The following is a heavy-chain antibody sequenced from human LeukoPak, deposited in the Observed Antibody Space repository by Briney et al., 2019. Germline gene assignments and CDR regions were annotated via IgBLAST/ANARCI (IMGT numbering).Heavy chain of an antibody. J-gene: IGHJ4*02. Sequence: PSETLSLTCSVSGGSISSSSYSWGWIRRPPGKGLEWIGSIYYSGSTYYNPSLKSRVTISVDTSKNQFSLKLSSVTAADTAVYYCARLTGGAQFDSWGQGTLVTVSS. D-gene: IGHD1-26*01. CDR3: ARLTGGAQFDS. CDR2: IYYSGST. CDR1: GGSISSSSYS. V-gene: IGHV4-39*01.